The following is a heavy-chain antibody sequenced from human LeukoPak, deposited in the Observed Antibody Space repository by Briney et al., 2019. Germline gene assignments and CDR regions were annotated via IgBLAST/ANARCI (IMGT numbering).Heavy chain of an antibody. Sequence: GGSLRLSCAASGFTFSSYAMHWVRQAPGKGLEWVAVISYDGSKKYYADYVKGRFTISRDKSKNTLYLQMNSLRPEDTAVYYCARGEESSSWYEYNWFDPWGQGTLVTVSS. CDR1: GFTFSSYA. CDR2: ISYDGSKK. V-gene: IGHV3-30*04. J-gene: IGHJ5*02. D-gene: IGHD6-13*01. CDR3: ARGEESSSWYEYNWFDP.